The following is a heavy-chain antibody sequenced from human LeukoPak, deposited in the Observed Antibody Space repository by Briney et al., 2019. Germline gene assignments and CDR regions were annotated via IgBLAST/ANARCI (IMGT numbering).Heavy chain of an antibody. Sequence: KTSETLSLTCTVSGGSISNYYWSWIRQPPGKGLEWIGYIYYSGTTNYNPSLKSRVTLSVDTSKSQFSLKLSSVTAADTAVFYCARETGNYYFDYWGQGTLVTVSS. CDR2: IYYSGTT. CDR1: GGSISNYY. D-gene: IGHD3-9*01. V-gene: IGHV4-59*01. J-gene: IGHJ4*02. CDR3: ARETGNYYFDY.